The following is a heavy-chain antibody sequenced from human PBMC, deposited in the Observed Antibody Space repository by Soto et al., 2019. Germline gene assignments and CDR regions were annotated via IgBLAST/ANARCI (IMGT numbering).Heavy chain of an antibody. D-gene: IGHD6-13*01. V-gene: IGHV4-59*01. J-gene: IGHJ4*02. Sequence: QVQLQESGPGLVKPSETLSLTCTVSGGSISSYYWSWIRQPPGKGLEWIGYIYYSGSTNYNPSLKSRVTISVDTSKNQFSLKLSSVTAADTAVYYCARRTRSSWPGMFDYWGQGTLVTVSS. CDR2: IYYSGST. CDR3: ARRTRSSWPGMFDY. CDR1: GGSISSYY.